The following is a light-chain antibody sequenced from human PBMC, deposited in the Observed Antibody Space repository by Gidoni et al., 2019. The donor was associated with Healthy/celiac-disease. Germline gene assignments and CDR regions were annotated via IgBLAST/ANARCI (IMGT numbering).Light chain of an antibody. CDR3: LLSYSGARV. J-gene: IGLJ1*01. Sequence: QAVVTQEPSLTVSPGGTVTLTCGSSTGAVTSGHYPYWFQQKPGQAPRTLIYDTRNKHSWTPALFAGSLLGCKAALTRSGAQPEDEAEYYCLLSYSGARVFGTGTKVTVL. V-gene: IGLV7-46*01. CDR2: DTR. CDR1: TGAVTSGHY.